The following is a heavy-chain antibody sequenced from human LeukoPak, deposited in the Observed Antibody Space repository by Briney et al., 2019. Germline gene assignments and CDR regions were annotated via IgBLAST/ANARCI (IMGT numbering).Heavy chain of an antibody. CDR3: ARHRDHCSSTSCYPNYFDY. CDR2: IYYSGST. V-gene: IGHV4-59*08. CDR1: GGSFSGYY. D-gene: IGHD2-2*01. J-gene: IGHJ4*02. Sequence: SETLSLTCAVYGGSFSGYYWSWIRQPPGKGLEWIGYIYYSGSTNYNPSLKSRVTISVDTSKDQFSLKLSSVTAADTAVYYCARHRDHCSSTSCYPNYFDYWGQGTLVTVSS.